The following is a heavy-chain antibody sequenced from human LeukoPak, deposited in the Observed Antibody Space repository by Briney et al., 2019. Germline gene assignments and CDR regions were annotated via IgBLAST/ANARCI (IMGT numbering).Heavy chain of an antibody. V-gene: IGHV4-34*01. CDR1: GGSFSGYY. CDR2: INRSGST. D-gene: IGHD3-22*01. J-gene: IGHJ4*02. CDR3: ARNSVPSFYSDTSGYFYY. Sequence: PSETLSLTCGVSGGSFSGYYFSWVRQSPEKGLEWIGEINRSGSTNYNPSLKSRVTISVDTAKKQISLKLNSVTAADTAVYYCARNSVPSFYSDTSGYFYYWGQGTLVTVSS.